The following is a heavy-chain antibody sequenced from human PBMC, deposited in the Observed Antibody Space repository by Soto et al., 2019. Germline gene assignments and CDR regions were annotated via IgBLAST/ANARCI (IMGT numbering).Heavy chain of an antibody. J-gene: IGHJ5*02. D-gene: IGHD1-26*01. CDR1: GGSISSGGYY. V-gene: IGHV4-31*03. Sequence: SETLSLTCTVSGGSISSGGYYWSWIRQHPGKGLEWIGYIYYSGSTYFNPSLKSRVTISVDTSKSQFSLKLSSVTAADTAVYYCARSYTTSGKATWLDPGGKGTQVTASS. CDR2: IYYSGST. CDR3: ARSYTTSGKATWLDP.